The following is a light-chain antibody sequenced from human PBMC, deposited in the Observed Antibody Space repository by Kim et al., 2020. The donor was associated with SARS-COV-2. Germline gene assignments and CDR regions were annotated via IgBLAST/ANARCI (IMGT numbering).Light chain of an antibody. CDR3: QQYNEWPPRMT. CDR1: HGINTD. Sequence: EIVMTQSPATLSMSPGERATLSCRAGHGINTDVAWYQQRRGQAPRLLIHDASIRATDIPVRFSGSGSGTEFTLTITSLQSEDFAVYYCQQYNEWPPRMTFGQGTKVDIK. CDR2: DAS. V-gene: IGKV3-15*01. J-gene: IGKJ1*01.